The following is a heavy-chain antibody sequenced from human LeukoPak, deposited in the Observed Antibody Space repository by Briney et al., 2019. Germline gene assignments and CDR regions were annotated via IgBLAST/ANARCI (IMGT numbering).Heavy chain of an antibody. CDR3: TRPDKYYYYYMDV. V-gene: IGHV3-73*01. CDR2: IRSKANSYAT. Sequence: GGSLRLSCAASGFTFSGSAMHWVRQASGKGLEWVGRIRSKANSYATAYAASVKGRFTISRDDSKNTAYLQMNSLKTEDTAVYYCTRPDKYYYYYMDVWGKGTTVTVSS. CDR1: GFTFSGSA. J-gene: IGHJ6*03. D-gene: IGHD2-15*01.